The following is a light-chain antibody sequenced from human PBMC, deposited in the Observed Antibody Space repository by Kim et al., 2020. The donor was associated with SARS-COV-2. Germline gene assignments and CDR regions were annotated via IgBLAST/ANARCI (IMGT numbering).Light chain of an antibody. V-gene: IGLV3-19*01. Sequence: SSELTQDPAVSVALGQTVRITCQGDSLRNYYATWYQQKPGQAPILVIYGRDNRPSGIPDRFSGSSSGNTASLTITGAQAGDEADYYCKSRDSNSKVVFGGGTQLTVL. J-gene: IGLJ2*01. CDR2: GRD. CDR3: KSRDSNSKVV. CDR1: SLRNYY.